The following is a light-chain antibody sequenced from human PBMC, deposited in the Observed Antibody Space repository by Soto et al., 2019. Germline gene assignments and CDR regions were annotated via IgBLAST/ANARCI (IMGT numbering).Light chain of an antibody. V-gene: IGKV1-5*03. Sequence: DIQMTQSPSTLSASVGDRVTITCRASQSISSWLAWYQQKPGKAPKLLIYEASSLENGVPSRFSGSGSGTEFTLTISSLQPDDFATYYCQQYNTYWTFGQGTKVEI. J-gene: IGKJ1*01. CDR3: QQYNTYWT. CDR2: EAS. CDR1: QSISSW.